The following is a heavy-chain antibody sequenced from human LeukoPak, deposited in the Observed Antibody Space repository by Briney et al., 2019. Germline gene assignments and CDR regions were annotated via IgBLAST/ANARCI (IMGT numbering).Heavy chain of an antibody. CDR2: INPSGGST. J-gene: IGHJ4*02. D-gene: IGHD3-22*01. CDR3: ARGRAPDSSGDY. Sequence: ASVKVSCKAFGYTFTSYGISWVRQAPGQGLEWMGIINPSGGSTSYAQKFQGRVTMTRDTSTSTVYMELSSLRSEDTAVYYCARGRAPDSSGDYWGQGTLVTVSS. V-gene: IGHV1-46*01. CDR1: GYTFTSYG.